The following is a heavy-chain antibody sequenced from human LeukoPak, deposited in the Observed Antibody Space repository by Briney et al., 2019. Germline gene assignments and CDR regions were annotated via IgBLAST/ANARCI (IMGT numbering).Heavy chain of an antibody. D-gene: IGHD6-19*01. CDR2: ISYDGSNK. J-gene: IGHJ6*03. V-gene: IGHV3-30*18. Sequence: GGSLRLSCAASGFTFSSYGMHWVRQAPGKGLEWVAVISYDGSNKYYADSVKGRFTISRDSSKNTLYLQMNSLRAEDTAVYYCAKTYSSGPLYYYYYYMDVWGKGTTVTVSS. CDR1: GFTFSSYG. CDR3: AKTYSSGPLYYYYYYMDV.